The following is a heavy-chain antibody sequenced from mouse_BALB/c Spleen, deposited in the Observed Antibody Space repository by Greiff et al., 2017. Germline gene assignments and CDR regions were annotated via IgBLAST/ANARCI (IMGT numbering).Heavy chain of an antibody. Sequence: VQLQQSGPELVKPGASVKIPCKASGYTFTDYNMDWVKQSHGKSLEWIGDINPNNGGTIYNQKFKGKATLTVDKSSSTAYMELRSLTSEDTAVYYCARAVRRGGSAYAMDYWGQGTSVTVSS. CDR1: GYTFTDYN. J-gene: IGHJ4*01. CDR3: ARAVRRGGSAYAMDY. D-gene: IGHD2-14*01. V-gene: IGHV1-18*01. CDR2: INPNNGGT.